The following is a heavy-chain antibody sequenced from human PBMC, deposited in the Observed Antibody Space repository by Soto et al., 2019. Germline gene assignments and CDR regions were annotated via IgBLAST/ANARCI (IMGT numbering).Heavy chain of an antibody. CDR1: GGSFSGYY. CDR2: INHSGST. D-gene: IGHD3-16*02. V-gene: IGHV4-34*01. Sequence: SETLSLTCAVHGGSFSGYYWSWIRQPPGKGLEWIGEINHSGSTNYNPSLKSRVTISVDTSKNQFSLKLSSVTAADTAVYYCARTLTYYDYVWGSYRSHDFDYWGQGTLVTVSS. CDR3: ARTLTYYDYVWGSYRSHDFDY. J-gene: IGHJ4*02.